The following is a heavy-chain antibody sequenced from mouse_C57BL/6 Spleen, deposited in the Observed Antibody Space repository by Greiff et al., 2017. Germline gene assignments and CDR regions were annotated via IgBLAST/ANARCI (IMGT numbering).Heavy chain of an antibody. CDR3: ARDTTVVAHFDY. CDR2: IYPGDGET. D-gene: IGHD1-1*01. Sequence: QVQLQQSGAELVKPGASVKISCKASGYAFSGYWMNWVKQRPGKGLEWIGQIYPGDGETNYNGKFKGKATLTADKSSSTAYMQLSSLTSEDSAVYFCARDTTVVAHFDYWGQGTTLTVSS. CDR1: GYAFSGYW. J-gene: IGHJ2*01. V-gene: IGHV1-80*01.